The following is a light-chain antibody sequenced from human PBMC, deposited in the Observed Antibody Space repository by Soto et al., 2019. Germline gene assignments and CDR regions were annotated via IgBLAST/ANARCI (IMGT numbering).Light chain of an antibody. Sequence: DIEMTQSPSSLSASEGDRVTITCRASQSISSYLNWYQQKPGNAPNLLIYAASTLQSGVPSRFSAYGSETDFTLTISNLQAEDFATYYCQQSYTTPRTFGQGTKVEVK. CDR1: QSISSY. J-gene: IGKJ1*01. CDR3: QQSYTTPRT. CDR2: AAS. V-gene: IGKV1-39*01.